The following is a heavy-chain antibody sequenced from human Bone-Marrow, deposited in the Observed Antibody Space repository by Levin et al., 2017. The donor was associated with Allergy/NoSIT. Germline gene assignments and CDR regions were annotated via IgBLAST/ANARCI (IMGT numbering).Heavy chain of an antibody. D-gene: IGHD2-2*01. Sequence: SQTLSLTCAVYGGSFSGYYWSWIRQPPGKGLEWIGEINHSGSTNYNPSLKSRVTISVDTSKNQFSLKLSSVTAADTAVYYCARDVGYCSSTSCPHGGNWFDPWGQGTLVTVSS. CDR1: GGSFSGYY. J-gene: IGHJ5*02. CDR3: ARDVGYCSSTSCPHGGNWFDP. CDR2: INHSGST. V-gene: IGHV4-34*01.